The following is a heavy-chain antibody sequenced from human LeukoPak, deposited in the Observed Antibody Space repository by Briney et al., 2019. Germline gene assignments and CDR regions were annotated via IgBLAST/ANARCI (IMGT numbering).Heavy chain of an antibody. CDR3: ARVQAQQLVQFTWFDP. CDR2: ISAYNGNT. CDR1: GYTFTSYG. V-gene: IGHV1-18*01. J-gene: IGHJ5*02. D-gene: IGHD6-13*01. Sequence: ASVKVSCKASGYTFTSYGISWVRQAPGQGLEWMGWISAYNGNTNYAQKLQGRVTMTTDTSTSTAYMELRSLRSDDTAVYYCARVQAQQLVQFTWFDPWGQGTLVTVSS.